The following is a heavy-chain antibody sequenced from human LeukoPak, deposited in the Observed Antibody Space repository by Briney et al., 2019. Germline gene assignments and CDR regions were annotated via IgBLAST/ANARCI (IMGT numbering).Heavy chain of an antibody. CDR1: GYTFTNVY. CDR2: INPSGDTT. CDR3: ASRGRAGFHGSIDY. Sequence: PGASVKVSCKASGYTFTNVYAHWVRQAPGQGLEWMGIINPSGDTTMYAQKFQGRVTMTRDTSTSTLYMELSSLRSEDKAVYYCASRGRAGFHGSIDYWGQGTLVTVSS. V-gene: IGHV1-46*01. D-gene: IGHD5-24*01. J-gene: IGHJ4*02.